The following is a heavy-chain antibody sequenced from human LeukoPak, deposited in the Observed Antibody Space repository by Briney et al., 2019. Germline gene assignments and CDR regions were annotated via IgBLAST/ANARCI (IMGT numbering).Heavy chain of an antibody. J-gene: IGHJ4*02. D-gene: IGHD2-2*01. CDR2: ISSSSSTI. CDR3: ARWDCSSTSCRLFDY. V-gene: IGHV3-48*01. Sequence: PVGSLRLSCAASGFTFSSYSMNWVRQAPGKGLEWVSYISSSSSTIYYADSVKGRFTISRDNAKNSLYLQMNSLRAEDTVVYYCARWDCSSTSCRLFDYWGQGTLVTVSS. CDR1: GFTFSSYS.